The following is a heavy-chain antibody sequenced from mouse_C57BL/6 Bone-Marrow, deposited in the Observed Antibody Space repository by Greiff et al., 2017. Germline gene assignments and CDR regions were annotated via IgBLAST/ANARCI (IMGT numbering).Heavy chain of an antibody. Sequence: EVQGVESGGGLLKPGGSLKLSCAASGFTFSSYTMSWVRQTPEKRLQWVAAISGGGGNTYYPDSVKGRFTISRDNDKNILYLQMSSLRSEDTALYYCSRQVTTVLATKYFDVWGTGTTVTVSS. V-gene: IGHV5-9*01. D-gene: IGHD1-1*01. CDR1: GFTFSSYT. CDR2: ISGGGGNT. J-gene: IGHJ1*03. CDR3: SRQVTTVLATKYFDV.